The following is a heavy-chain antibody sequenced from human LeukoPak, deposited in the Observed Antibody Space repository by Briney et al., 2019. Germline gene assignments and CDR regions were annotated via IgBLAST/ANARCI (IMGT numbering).Heavy chain of an antibody. CDR3: ARVEGSMVRGVYFDY. Sequence: SGTLSLTCAVSDGSISISNWWNWVRQPPGKGLEWIGYIYHSGSTYYNPSLKSRVTISVDRSKNQFSLKLSSVTAADTAVYYCARVEGSMVRGVYFDYWGQGTPVTVSS. CDR1: DGSISISNW. V-gene: IGHV4-4*02. D-gene: IGHD3-10*01. J-gene: IGHJ4*02. CDR2: IYHSGST.